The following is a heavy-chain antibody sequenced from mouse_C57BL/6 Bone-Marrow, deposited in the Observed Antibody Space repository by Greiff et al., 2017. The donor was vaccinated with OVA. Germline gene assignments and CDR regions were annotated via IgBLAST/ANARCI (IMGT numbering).Heavy chain of an antibody. Sequence: VQLQQPGAELVKPGASVKMSCKASGYTFTSYWITWVKQRPGQGLEWIGDIYPGSGSTNYNEKFKSKAKLTVDTSSSTAYMQLSSLTSEDSAVYYCASQSLYYGSSLDYWGQGTTLSVSS. CDR3: ASQSLYYGSSLDY. D-gene: IGHD1-1*01. J-gene: IGHJ2*01. CDR2: IYPGSGST. V-gene: IGHV1-55*01. CDR1: GYTFTSYW.